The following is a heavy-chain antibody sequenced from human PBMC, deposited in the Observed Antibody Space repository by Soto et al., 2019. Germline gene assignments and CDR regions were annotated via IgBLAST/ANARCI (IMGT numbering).Heavy chain of an antibody. CDR2: ISGSGGST. Sequence: GGSLRLSCAASGFTFSSYAMSWVRQAPGKGLEWVSAISGSGGSTYYADSVKGRFTISRDNSKNTLYLQMNSLRAEDTAVYYCAKEGRHSNYYYYYYMDVWGKGTTVTVSS. J-gene: IGHJ6*03. V-gene: IGHV3-23*01. CDR3: AKEGRHSNYYYYYYMDV. CDR1: GFTFSSYA. D-gene: IGHD4-4*01.